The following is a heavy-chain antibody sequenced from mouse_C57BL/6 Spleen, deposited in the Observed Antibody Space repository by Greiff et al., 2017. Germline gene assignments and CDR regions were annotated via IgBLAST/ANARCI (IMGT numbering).Heavy chain of an antibody. V-gene: IGHV2-2*01. CDR2: IWSGGST. Sequence: VKLMESGPGLVQPSQSLSITCTVSGFSLTSYGVHWVRQSPGKGLEWLGVIWSGGSTDYNAAFISRLSISKDNSKSQVFFKMNSLQADDTAIYYCARPFVTTAYAMDYWGQGTSVTVSS. D-gene: IGHD1-2*01. J-gene: IGHJ4*01. CDR1: GFSLTSYG. CDR3: ARPFVTTAYAMDY.